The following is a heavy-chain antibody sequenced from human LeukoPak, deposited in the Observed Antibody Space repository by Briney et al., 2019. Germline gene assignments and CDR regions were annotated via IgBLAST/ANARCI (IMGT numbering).Heavy chain of an antibody. J-gene: IGHJ3*02. V-gene: IGHV3-11*03. CDR1: GFFVRDYY. CDR3: ARVGHNHAFDI. Sequence: PGGSLRLSCAASGFFVRDYYMTWIRQAPGKGLEWISFIISSGSDTNYADSVWGRITVSRDSAQNSLHLHMETLRADDTAVYYCARVGHNHAFDIWGQGTVVTVSS. D-gene: IGHD1-1*01. CDR2: IISSGSDT.